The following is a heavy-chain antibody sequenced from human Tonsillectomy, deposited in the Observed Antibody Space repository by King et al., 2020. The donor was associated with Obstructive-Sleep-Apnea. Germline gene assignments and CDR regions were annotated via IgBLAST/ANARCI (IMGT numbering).Heavy chain of an antibody. D-gene: IGHD3-16*01. Sequence: VQLVESGGGLVQPGGSLRLSCAASGFTFSTYWMTWVRQAPGKGLEWVANIKHDGSEQHYVDSVKGRFTISRDNAKTSLYLQLNSLRAEDTAVYYCARVATYHEGTTYYDNLDIWGQGTMVTVSS. CDR2: IKHDGSEQ. V-gene: IGHV3-7*03. CDR3: ARVATYHEGTTYYDNLDI. CDR1: GFTFSTYW. J-gene: IGHJ3*02.